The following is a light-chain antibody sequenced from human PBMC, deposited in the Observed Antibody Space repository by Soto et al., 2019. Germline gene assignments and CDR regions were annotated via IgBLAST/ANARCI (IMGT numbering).Light chain of an antibody. CDR2: DAS. Sequence: EIVMTQSPDALSVSPGERATLSCRASQSVSSNLAWYQQKPGQAPRLLIYDASNRATGIPARFSGSGSGTDFTLTISSLEPEDFAVYYCQQRYNWPITFGQGTRLEIK. V-gene: IGKV3-11*01. CDR3: QQRYNWPIT. J-gene: IGKJ5*01. CDR1: QSVSSN.